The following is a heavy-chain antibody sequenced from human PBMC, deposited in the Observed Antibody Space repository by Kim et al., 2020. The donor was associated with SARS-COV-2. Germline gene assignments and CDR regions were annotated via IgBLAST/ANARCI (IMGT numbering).Heavy chain of an antibody. CDR2: IYPGDSDT. CDR1: GYSFTSYW. Sequence: GESLKISCKGSGYSFTSYWIGWVRQMPGKGLEWMGIIYPGDSDTRYSPSFQGQVTISADKSISTAYLQWSSLKASDTAMYYCARHLAPRDSSSWRDRMGSYMDVWGKGTTVTVSS. CDR3: ARHLAPRDSSSWRDRMGSYMDV. V-gene: IGHV5-51*01. J-gene: IGHJ6*03. D-gene: IGHD6-13*01.